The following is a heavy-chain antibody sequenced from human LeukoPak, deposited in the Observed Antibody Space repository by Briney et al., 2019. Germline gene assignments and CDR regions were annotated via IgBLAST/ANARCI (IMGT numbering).Heavy chain of an antibody. CDR3: ARAGSGLPCDP. V-gene: IGHV4-34*01. CDR1: GGSFSGYY. J-gene: IGHJ5*02. Sequence: SETLSLTCAVYGGSFSGYYWSWIRQPPGKGLEWIGEINHSGSTKYNPSLKSRGTISVDTSKNQVALKLSSVTAADTAVYDCARAGSGLPCDPWGQGTLVTVSS. D-gene: IGHD3-16*01. CDR2: INHSGST.